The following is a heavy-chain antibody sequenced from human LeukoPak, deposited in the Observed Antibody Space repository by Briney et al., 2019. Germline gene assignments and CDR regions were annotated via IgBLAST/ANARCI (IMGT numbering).Heavy chain of an antibody. Sequence: EGSLRLSCAASGFTVSNNYMIWVRQAPGKGLEWVSLLYTGGETNYADSVKGRFTISRDTSKNTVSLHMSSLRAEDTAVYYCARGFAPAYNFGVFDYWGQGTLVTVSS. J-gene: IGHJ4*02. CDR1: GFTVSNNY. CDR3: ARGFAPAYNFGVFDY. CDR2: LYTGGET. V-gene: IGHV3-53*01. D-gene: IGHD5-18*01.